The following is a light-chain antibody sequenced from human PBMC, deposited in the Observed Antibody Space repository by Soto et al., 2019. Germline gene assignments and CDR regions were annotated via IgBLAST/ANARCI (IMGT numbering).Light chain of an antibody. CDR3: AAWDDTVRSYV. Sequence: QSVLTQPPSVSGTPGQRVTISCSGGISNIGTNYVHWFLQLPGTAPKVLSNRDNQRPSGVPDRFSGSKSGTSASLAISGRQSEDEAEYYCAAWDDTVRSYVFGTGTKVTVL. CDR1: ISNIGTNY. CDR2: RDN. V-gene: IGLV1-47*01. J-gene: IGLJ1*01.